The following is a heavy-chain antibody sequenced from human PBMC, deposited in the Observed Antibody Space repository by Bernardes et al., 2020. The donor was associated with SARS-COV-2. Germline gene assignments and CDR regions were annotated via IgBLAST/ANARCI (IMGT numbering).Heavy chain of an antibody. J-gene: IGHJ4*02. CDR3: SRVDYGGNSPSFDY. V-gene: IGHV1-2*02. CDR1: GYTFTGYY. CDR2: INPNSGGT. Sequence: ASVKVSCKASGYTFTGYYMHWVRQAPGQGLEWMGWINPNSGGTYYAQNFQGRVTMTRDTSISTAYMELSRLRSDDTAVYYCSRVDYGGNSPSFDYGGQGTLVTISS. D-gene: IGHD4-17*01.